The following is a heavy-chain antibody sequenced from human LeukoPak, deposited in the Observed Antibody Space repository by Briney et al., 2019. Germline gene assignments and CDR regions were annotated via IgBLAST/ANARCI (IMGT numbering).Heavy chain of an antibody. D-gene: IGHD1-1*01. J-gene: IGHJ4*02. CDR2: IYRSGST. CDR1: GGSISSGGYY. Sequence: PSETLSLTCTVSGGSISSGGYYWSWIRQPAGKGLEWIGNIYRSGSTYYNPSLRSRVTISVDTSKNQFSLKLSSVTAADTAVYYCGRVNWILEYWGQGTLVTVSS. V-gene: IGHV4-61*09. CDR3: GRVNWILEY.